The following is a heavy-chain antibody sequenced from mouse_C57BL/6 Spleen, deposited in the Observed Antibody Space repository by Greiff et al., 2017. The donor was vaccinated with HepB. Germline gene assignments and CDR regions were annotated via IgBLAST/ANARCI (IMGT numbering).Heavy chain of an antibody. J-gene: IGHJ4*01. D-gene: IGHD2-4*01. V-gene: IGHV1-43*01. CDR3: ARRGDYDYDDGDYYAMDY. CDR2: INPSTGGT. Sequence: VQLKHSGPELVKPGASVKISCKASGYSFTGYYMHWVKQSSEKSLEWIGEINPSTGGTSYNQKFKGKATLTVDKSSSTAYMQLKSLTSEDSAVYYCARRGDYDYDDGDYYAMDYWGQGTSVTVSS. CDR1: GYSFTGYY.